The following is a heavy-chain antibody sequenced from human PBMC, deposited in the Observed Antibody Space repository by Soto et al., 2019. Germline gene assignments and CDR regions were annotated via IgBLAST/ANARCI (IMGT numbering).Heavy chain of an antibody. Sequence: PSETLSLTCTVSGGSISSYYWSWIRQPPGKGLEWIGYIYYSGSTNYNPSLKSRVTISVDTSKNQFSLKLSSVTAADTAVYYCARHYATVGKSGFDPWAQGTLVTFSA. J-gene: IGHJ5*02. D-gene: IGHD2-15*01. CDR3: ARHYATVGKSGFDP. V-gene: IGHV4-59*08. CDR2: IYYSGST. CDR1: GGSISSYY.